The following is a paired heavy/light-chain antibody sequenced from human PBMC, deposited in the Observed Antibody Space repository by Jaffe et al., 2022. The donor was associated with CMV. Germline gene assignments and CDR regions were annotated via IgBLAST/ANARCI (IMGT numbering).Heavy chain of an antibody. J-gene: IGHJ6*02. CDR2: IYYSGST. CDR1: GGSISSSSYY. V-gene: IGHV4-39*01. Sequence: QLQLQESGPGLVKPSETLSLTCTVSGGSISSSSYYWGWIRQPPGKGLEWIGSIYYSGSTYYNPSLKSRVTISVDTSKNQFSLKLSSVTAADTAVYYCARQIAAAGIIYYYYGMDVWGQGTTVTVSS. D-gene: IGHD6-13*01. CDR3: ARQIAAAGIIYYYYGMDV.
Light chain of an antibody. CDR2: LGS. CDR3: MQALQTPSWT. Sequence: DIVMTQSPLSLPVTPGEPASISCRSSQSLLHSNGYNYLDWYLQKPGQSPQLLIYLGSNRASGVPDRFSGSGSGTDFTLKISRVEAEDVGVYYCMQALQTPSWTFGQGTKVEIK. J-gene: IGKJ1*01. CDR1: QSLLHSNGYNY. V-gene: IGKV2-28*01.